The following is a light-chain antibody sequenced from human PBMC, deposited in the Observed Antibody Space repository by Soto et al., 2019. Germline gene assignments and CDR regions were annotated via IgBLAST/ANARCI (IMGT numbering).Light chain of an antibody. CDR1: QSVNSNY. CDR2: GAS. Sequence: EIVLTQSPGTLSLSPGDRATLSCRASQSVNSNYLAWYQRKPGQAPRLLIYGASNRATDIPYRFSASGSGTAFTLTITRLEAEDFAVYYCQRYDSTPPTFGQGTKVEVK. J-gene: IGKJ1*01. CDR3: QRYDSTPPT. V-gene: IGKV3-20*01.